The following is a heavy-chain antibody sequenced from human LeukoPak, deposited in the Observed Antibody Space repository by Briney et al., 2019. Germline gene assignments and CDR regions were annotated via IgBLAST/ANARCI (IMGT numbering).Heavy chain of an antibody. CDR2: IIPIFGTA. V-gene: IGHV1-69*13. CDR3: ARGLGYSYGYAFDY. J-gene: IGHJ4*02. Sequence: SVTVSFTSSVGTFIIYAISWVRQAPGQGPEGMGGIIPIFGTANYAQKFQGRVTITEDEFTSTAYMELSSLRSEDTAVYYCARGLGYSYGYAFDYWGQGTLVTVSS. D-gene: IGHD5-18*01. CDR1: VGTFIIYA.